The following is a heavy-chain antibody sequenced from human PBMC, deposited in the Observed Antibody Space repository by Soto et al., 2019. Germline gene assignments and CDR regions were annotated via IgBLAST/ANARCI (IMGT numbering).Heavy chain of an antibody. V-gene: IGHV4-34*01. D-gene: IGHD2-2*01. J-gene: IGHJ6*03. Sequence: QVQLQQWGAGLLKPSETLSLTCAVYGGSFSGYYWSWIRQPPGKGLEWIGEINHSGSTNYNPSLQSRVTISVDTSKNQFSLKLSSVTAADTAVYYCARGFSPARTLYYYYDYMDVWGKGATVTVSS. CDR1: GGSFSGYY. CDR2: INHSGST. CDR3: ARGFSPARTLYYYYDYMDV.